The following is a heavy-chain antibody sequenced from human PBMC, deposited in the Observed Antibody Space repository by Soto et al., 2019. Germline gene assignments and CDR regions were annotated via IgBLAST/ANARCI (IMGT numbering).Heavy chain of an antibody. Sequence: HVQLQESGPGLVKPSGTLSLTCAVSGGSISTSNWWSWVRQPPGKGLEWTGEVYRTGSTNYNPSLESRLTISVDKSKNQFSLKLTSVTAADTAVYYCARARATIAAAAIFDCWGQGTLVTFSS. CDR2: VYRTGST. V-gene: IGHV4-4*02. CDR3: ARARATIAAAAIFDC. D-gene: IGHD6-13*01. J-gene: IGHJ4*02. CDR1: GGSISTSNW.